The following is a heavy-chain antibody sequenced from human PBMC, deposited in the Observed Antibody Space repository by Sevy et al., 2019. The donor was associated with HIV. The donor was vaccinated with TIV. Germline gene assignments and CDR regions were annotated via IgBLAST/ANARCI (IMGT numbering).Heavy chain of an antibody. CDR1: GFAFSSYA. D-gene: IGHD3-22*01. CDR2: ISGSDGST. CDR3: AKDRYDTSAYQDD. J-gene: IGHJ4*02. Sequence: GGSLRLSCAASGFAFSSYAMTWVRQAPGKGLEWVSAISGSDGSTYYADSVKGRFTVSRDNSKNTLFLQMNSLRAEDTAVYYCAKDRYDTSAYQDDWSQGTLVTVSS. V-gene: IGHV3-23*01.